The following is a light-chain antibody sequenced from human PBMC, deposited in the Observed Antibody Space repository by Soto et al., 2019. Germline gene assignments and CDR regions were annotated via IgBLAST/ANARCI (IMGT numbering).Light chain of an antibody. CDR3: QPSHSSPLT. J-gene: IGKJ4*01. CDR2: AVS. Sequence: DIQMTQSPSSLSASVGDRVTITCRTSQRIDSYLNWYQHKPGQAPKLLIYAVSSLQSAVPSRFSSSGSGTDFILTINSFQAEHFATYYCQPSHSSPLTFGGGTKV. CDR1: QRIDSY. V-gene: IGKV1-39*01.